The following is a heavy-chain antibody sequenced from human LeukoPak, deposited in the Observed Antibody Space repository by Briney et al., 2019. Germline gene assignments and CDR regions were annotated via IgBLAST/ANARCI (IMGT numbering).Heavy chain of an antibody. Sequence: SETLSLTCTVSGGSISSHYWSWIRQPPGKGLEWIAYLFDSVNTKDNPSLQSRLTISADTSKNQFSLRLSSVTAADTAVYYCATIKRGSIFGYFDFWGQGIRVTVSS. CDR2: LFDSVNT. CDR1: GGSISSHY. J-gene: IGHJ4*02. CDR3: ATIKRGSIFGYFDF. D-gene: IGHD5-18*01. V-gene: IGHV4-59*11.